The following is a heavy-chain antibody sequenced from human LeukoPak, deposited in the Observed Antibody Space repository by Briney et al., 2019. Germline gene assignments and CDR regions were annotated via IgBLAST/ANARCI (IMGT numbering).Heavy chain of an antibody. J-gene: IGHJ4*02. D-gene: IGHD5-18*01. CDR2: IYYSGST. Sequence: PSQTQSLTCTVSGGSISSGHYYWSWIRQPPGKGLEWIGYIYYSGSTYYNPSLKSRVTISVDTSKNQLSLKLSSVTAADTAVYYCARDEGGYGTLLDYWGQGTLVTVSS. CDR1: GGSISSGHYY. CDR3: ARDEGGYGTLLDY. V-gene: IGHV4-30-4*01.